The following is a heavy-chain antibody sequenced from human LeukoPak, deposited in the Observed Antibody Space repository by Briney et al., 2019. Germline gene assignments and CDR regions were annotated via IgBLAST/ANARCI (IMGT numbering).Heavy chain of an antibody. CDR1: GGSISSYY. V-gene: IGHV4-4*07. Sequence: EPSETLSLTRTVSGGSISSYYWSWIRQPAREGLGWIGRIYSRGNTNYNPSLKSRVTMSVDTSKNQFSLRLSSVTAADTAVYYCAREEFHYDSSGYYERWYFDLWGRGTLVTVSS. CDR2: IYSRGNT. D-gene: IGHD3-22*01. J-gene: IGHJ2*01. CDR3: AREEFHYDSSGYYERWYFDL.